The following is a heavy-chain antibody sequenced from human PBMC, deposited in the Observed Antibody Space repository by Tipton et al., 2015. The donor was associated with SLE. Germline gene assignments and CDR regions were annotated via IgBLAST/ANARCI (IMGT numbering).Heavy chain of an antibody. V-gene: IGHV4-61*02. J-gene: IGHJ3*02. D-gene: IGHD2-2*01. CDR2: IYTSGST. CDR1: GGSISSGSYY. Sequence: TLSLTCAVYGGSISSGSYYWSWIRQPAGKGLEWIGRIYTSGSTNYNPSLKSRVTISVDTSKNQFSLKLSSVTAADTAVYYCARGIVVVPDAFDIWGQGTMVTVSS. CDR3: ARGIVVVPDAFDI.